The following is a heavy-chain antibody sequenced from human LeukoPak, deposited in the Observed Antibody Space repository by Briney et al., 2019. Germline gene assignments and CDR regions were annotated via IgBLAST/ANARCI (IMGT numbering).Heavy chain of an antibody. CDR3: AKDLGGYDILTGYYFSSYFDY. V-gene: IGHV4-59*12. CDR2: IYYSGST. D-gene: IGHD3-9*01. Sequence: PSETLSLTCTVSGGSISSYYWSWIRQPPGKGLEWIGYIYYSGSTNYNPSLKSRVTISVDTSKNQFSLKLSSVTAADTAVYYCAKDLGGYDILTGYYFSSYFDYWGQGTLVTVSS. J-gene: IGHJ4*02. CDR1: GGSISSYY.